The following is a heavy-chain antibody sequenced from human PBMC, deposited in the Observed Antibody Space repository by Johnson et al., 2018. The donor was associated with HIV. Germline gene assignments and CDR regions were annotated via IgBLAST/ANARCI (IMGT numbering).Heavy chain of an antibody. CDR1: GFTFSDYY. CDR2: ISGSADTI. V-gene: IGHV3-11*01. J-gene: IGHJ3*02. CDR3: TTGGYNFWSGFHGAFDI. Sequence: QVQLVESGGGLVKPGGSLRLSCAASGFTFSDYYMSWIRQAPGKGLEWVSYISGSADTIYYTDSVKGRFTISRDNSKHTLYLQMNSLKTEDTAVYYYTTGGYNFWSGFHGAFDIWGQGTMVTVSS. D-gene: IGHD3-3*01.